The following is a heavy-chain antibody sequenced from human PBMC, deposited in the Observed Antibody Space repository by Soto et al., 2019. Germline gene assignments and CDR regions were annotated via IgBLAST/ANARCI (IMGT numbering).Heavy chain of an antibody. D-gene: IGHD4-17*01. CDR3: ATWRLREHAYDI. Sequence: DVQLVESGGGLIQPAGSLRLSCEASGLTVTGKKYVAWVRQAPGKGLEWVSGVYDTDGFYYANSVKGRFTSSRDNSKTIVYREMNSLPPDDTAVYYCATWRLREHAYDIWGLGTTVTVSS. CDR2: VYDTDGF. J-gene: IGHJ3*02. CDR1: GLTVTGKKY. V-gene: IGHV3-53*01.